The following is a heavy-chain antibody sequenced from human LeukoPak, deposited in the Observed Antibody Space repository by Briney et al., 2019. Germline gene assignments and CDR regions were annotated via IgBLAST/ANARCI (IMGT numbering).Heavy chain of an antibody. Sequence: GGSLRLSCAASGFTFSSYAMHWVRQAPGKGLEGVAVISYDGSNKYYADSVKGRFTISRDNPKNTLYLQMNSLRAEDTAVYYCARDFHIVVVVAAYYWGQGTLVTVSS. V-gene: IGHV3-30*04. CDR3: ARDFHIVVVVAAYY. D-gene: IGHD2-15*01. J-gene: IGHJ4*02. CDR1: GFTFSSYA. CDR2: ISYDGSNK.